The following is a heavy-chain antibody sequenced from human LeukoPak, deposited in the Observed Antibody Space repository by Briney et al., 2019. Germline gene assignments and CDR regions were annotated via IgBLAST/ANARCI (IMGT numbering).Heavy chain of an antibody. CDR1: GYTFTSYG. CDR2: ISAYNGNT. D-gene: IGHD5-18*01. V-gene: IGHV1-18*01. CDR3: ARRVARSYGYDDAFDI. J-gene: IGHJ3*02. Sequence: ASVKVSCKASGYTFTSYGISWVRQAPGQGLEWMGWISAYNGNTNYAQKLQGRVTMTTDTSTSTAYMELRSLRSDDTAVYYCARRVARSYGYDDAFDIWGQGTMVTVSS.